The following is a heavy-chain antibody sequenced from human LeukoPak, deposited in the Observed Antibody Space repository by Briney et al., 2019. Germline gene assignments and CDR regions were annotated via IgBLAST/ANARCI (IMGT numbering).Heavy chain of an antibody. V-gene: IGHV1-69*05. CDR1: GGTFSSYA. CDR2: IIPIFGTA. Sequence: SVKVSCKASGGTFSSYAISWVRQAPGQGLEWMGGIIPIFGTANYAQKFQGRVTITTDESTSTAYMELSSLRSENTAVYYCARSLYGSGSYYNVLYYYYMDVWGKGTTVIVSS. J-gene: IGHJ6*03. CDR3: ARSLYGSGSYYNVLYYYYMDV. D-gene: IGHD3-10*01.